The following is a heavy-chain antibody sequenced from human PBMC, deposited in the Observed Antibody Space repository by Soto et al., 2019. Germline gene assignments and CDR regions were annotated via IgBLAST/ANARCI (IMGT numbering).Heavy chain of an antibody. Sequence: PSETLSLTCTVSGGSISSYYWSWIRQPPGKGLEWIGYIYYSGSTNYNPSLKSRVTISVDTSKNQFSLKLSSVTAADTAVYYCARTRGPGRYYYYYGMDVWGQGTTVTVSS. J-gene: IGHJ6*02. CDR1: GGSISSYY. CDR2: IYYSGST. V-gene: IGHV4-59*01. CDR3: ARTRGPGRYYYYYGMDV. D-gene: IGHD3-10*01.